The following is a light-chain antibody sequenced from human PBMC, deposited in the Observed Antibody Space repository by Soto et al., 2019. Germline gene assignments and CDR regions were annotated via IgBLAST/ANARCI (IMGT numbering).Light chain of an antibody. Sequence: EIVLTQSPGTLSLSPGERATLSCRASQSINNYYLAWFQQKPGQAPRLLIYGASTRPPGIPDRFSGSGSGTDLTLTISRLEPEDFAVYYCQQYGRSPPWTFGQGTKVDI. J-gene: IGKJ1*01. CDR1: QSINNYY. V-gene: IGKV3-20*01. CDR2: GAS. CDR3: QQYGRSPPWT.